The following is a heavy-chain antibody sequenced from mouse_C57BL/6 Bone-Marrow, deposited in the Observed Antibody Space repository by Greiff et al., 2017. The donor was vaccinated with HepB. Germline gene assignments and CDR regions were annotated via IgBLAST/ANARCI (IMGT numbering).Heavy chain of an antibody. CDR1: GFSLTSYG. Sequence: QVQLQQSGPGLVQPSQSLSITCTVSGFSLTSYGVHWVRQSPGKGLEWLGVLWSGGSTDYNAAFISRLSISKDNSKSQVFFKMNSLQADDTAIYYCARMRWLLPYWYFDVWGTGTTVTVSS. J-gene: IGHJ1*03. CDR2: LWSGGST. D-gene: IGHD2-3*01. CDR3: ARMRWLLPYWYFDV. V-gene: IGHV2-2*01.